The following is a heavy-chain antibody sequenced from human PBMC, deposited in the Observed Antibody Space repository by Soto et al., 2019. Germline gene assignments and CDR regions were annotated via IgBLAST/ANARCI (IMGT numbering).Heavy chain of an antibody. CDR2: ISGSGGST. D-gene: IGHD3-22*01. CDR1: GFTFSSYA. Sequence: GGSLRLSCAASGFTFSSYAMSWVRQAPGKGLEWVSAISGSGGSTYYADSVKGRFTISRDNSKNTLYLQMNSLRAEDTAVYYCANGRWWLFRGNDAFDIWGQGTMVTVSS. J-gene: IGHJ3*02. CDR3: ANGRWWLFRGNDAFDI. V-gene: IGHV3-23*01.